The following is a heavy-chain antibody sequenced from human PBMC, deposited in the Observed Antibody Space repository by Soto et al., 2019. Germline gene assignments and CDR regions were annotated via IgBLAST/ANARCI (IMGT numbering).Heavy chain of an antibody. V-gene: IGHV3-15*01. J-gene: IGHJ4*02. Sequence: GESLRLSCAASGFTFINAWMSWVRQAPWKGMEWVGRIKSKTDGGTTDYAAPVKGRFTISRDDSKNTLYLQMNSLKTEDTAVFYCNEQYYELFTCYTGGDYWAQRTL. D-gene: IGHD3-9*01. CDR2: IKSKTDGGTT. CDR3: NEQYYELFTCYTGGDY. CDR1: GFTFINAW.